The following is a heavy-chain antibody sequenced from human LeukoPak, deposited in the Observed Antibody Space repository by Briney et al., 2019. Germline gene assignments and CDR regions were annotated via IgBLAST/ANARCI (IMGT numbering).Heavy chain of an antibody. V-gene: IGHV4-59*01. D-gene: IGHD6-13*01. CDR3: ARESAAAGSYYYYGMDV. CDR1: GDSISNYY. Sequence: SETLSLTCSVSGDSISNYYWTWIRQPPGKGLEWIGYIYYSGSTNYNPSLKSRVTISVDTSKNQSSLKLSSVTAADTAVYYCARESAAAGSYYYYGMDVWGQGTTVTVSS. J-gene: IGHJ6*02. CDR2: IYYSGST.